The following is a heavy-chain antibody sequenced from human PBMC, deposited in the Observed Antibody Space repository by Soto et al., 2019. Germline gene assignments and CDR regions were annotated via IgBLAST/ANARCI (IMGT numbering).Heavy chain of an antibody. V-gene: IGHV3-23*01. CDR1: GFTFSSYA. Sequence: PGGSLRLSCAASGFTFSSYAMSWVRQAPGKGLEWVSAISGSGGSTYYADSVKGRFTISRDNSKNTLYLQMNSLRAEDTAVYYCVYTPDSSSWYPYYFDYWGQGTLVTVSS. CDR2: ISGSGGST. J-gene: IGHJ4*02. D-gene: IGHD6-13*01. CDR3: VYTPDSSSWYPYYFDY.